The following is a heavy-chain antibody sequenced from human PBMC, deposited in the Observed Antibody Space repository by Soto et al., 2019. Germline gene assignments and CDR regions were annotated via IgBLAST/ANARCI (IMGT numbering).Heavy chain of an antibody. D-gene: IGHD2-2*01. J-gene: IGHJ6*02. CDR1: GGSISSYH. Sequence: SETLSLTCTVSGGSISSYHWSWIRQPPGKGLEWIGYIYYSGSTNYNPSLKSRVTISVDTSKNQFSLKLSSVTAADTAVYYCARVVRDIVVVPAATYGGYYYYGMDVWGQGTTVTDSS. CDR2: IYYSGST. V-gene: IGHV4-59*01. CDR3: ARVVRDIVVVPAATYGGYYYYGMDV.